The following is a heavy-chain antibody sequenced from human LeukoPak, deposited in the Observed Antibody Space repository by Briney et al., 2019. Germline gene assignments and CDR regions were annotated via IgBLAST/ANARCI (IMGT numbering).Heavy chain of an antibody. V-gene: IGHV3-7*01. D-gene: IGHD3-16*01. CDR2: IKQDGSEK. J-gene: IGHJ4*02. CDR1: GFTFSNCW. Sequence: GGSLRLSCAASGFTFSNCWMTWVRQAPGKGLEWVANIKQDGSEKYYADSVKGRFTISRDNAKNSLYLQMNSLRAEDTAVYYCAIDRALDYWGQGTLVTVSS. CDR3: AIDRALDY.